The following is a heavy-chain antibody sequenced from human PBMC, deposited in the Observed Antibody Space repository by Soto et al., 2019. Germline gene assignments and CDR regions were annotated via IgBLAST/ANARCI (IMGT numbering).Heavy chain of an antibody. Sequence: ASVKVSCKASGYTFTSNAIHWVRQAPGQRLEWMGWINAGNGNTKYSQKFQGRVTITRDTSASTAYMELSSLRSEDTAVYYCARSIVVVTALDYWGQGTLVTVSS. CDR3: ARSIVVVTALDY. CDR2: INAGNGNT. V-gene: IGHV1-3*01. J-gene: IGHJ4*02. CDR1: GYTFTSNA. D-gene: IGHD2-21*02.